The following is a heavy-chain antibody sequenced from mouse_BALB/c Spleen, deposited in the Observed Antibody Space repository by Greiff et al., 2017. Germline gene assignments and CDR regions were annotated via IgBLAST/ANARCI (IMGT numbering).Heavy chain of an antibody. V-gene: IGHV3-2*02. CDR1: GYSITSDYA. CDR3: ARGYYFDY. Sequence: EVQLQRSGPGLVKPSQSLSLTCTVTGYSITSDYAWNWIRQFPGNKLEWMGYISYSGSTSYNPSLKSRISITRDTSKNQFFLQLNSVTTEDTATYYCARGYYFDYWGQGTTLIVSS. CDR2: ISYSGST. J-gene: IGHJ2*01.